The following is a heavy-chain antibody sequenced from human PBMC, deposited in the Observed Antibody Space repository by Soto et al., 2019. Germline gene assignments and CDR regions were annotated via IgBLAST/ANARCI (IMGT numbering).Heavy chain of an antibody. J-gene: IGHJ4*02. D-gene: IGHD6-13*01. CDR3: ARGWQQQLFFDY. CDR2: INHSGST. V-gene: IGHV4-34*01. Sequence: SETLSLTCAVYGGSFSGYYWSWIRQPPGKGLEWIGEINHSGSTNYNPSLKSRVTISVDTSKNQFSLKLSSVTAADTAVYYCARGWQQQLFFDYWGQGTLVTVSS. CDR1: GGSFSGYY.